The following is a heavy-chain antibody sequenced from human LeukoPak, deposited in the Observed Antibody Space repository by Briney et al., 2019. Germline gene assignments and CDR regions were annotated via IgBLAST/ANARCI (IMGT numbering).Heavy chain of an antibody. CDR3: ARVVVVVPAAKQIDY. J-gene: IGHJ4*02. D-gene: IGHD2-2*01. V-gene: IGHV4-4*02. CDR1: GGSISSSNW. Sequence: SETLSLTCAVSGGSISSSNWWSWVRQPPGKGLEWIGEIYHSGSTNYNPSLKSRVTISVDKSKNQFSLKLSSVTAADTAVYYCARVVVVVPAAKQIDYWGQGTLVTLSS. CDR2: IYHSGST.